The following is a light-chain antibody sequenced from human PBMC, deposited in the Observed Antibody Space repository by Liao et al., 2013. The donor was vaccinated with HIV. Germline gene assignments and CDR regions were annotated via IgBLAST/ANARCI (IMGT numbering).Light chain of an antibody. J-gene: IGLJ1*01. CDR2: YDR. V-gene: IGLV3-21*01. CDR1: NIGSKS. CDR3: QVWDSSSDHLV. Sequence: SYVLTQTPSVSVAPGKTATVTCGGSNIGSKSVHWYQQKPGQAPLLVIYYDRDRPSGIPERFSGSNSGHTATLNISRVEAGDEADYYCQVWDSSSDHLVFGTGTKVTVL.